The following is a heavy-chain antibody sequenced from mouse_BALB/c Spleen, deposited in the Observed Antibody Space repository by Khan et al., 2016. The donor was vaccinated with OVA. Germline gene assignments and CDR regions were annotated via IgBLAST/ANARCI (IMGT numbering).Heavy chain of an antibody. V-gene: IGHV6-6*02. CDR2: IRLKSDNYAT. J-gene: IGHJ3*01. CDR3: TLRGYDGPFAY. D-gene: IGHD2-2*01. CDR1: GFTFSSYW. Sequence: EVKLEVSGGGLVQPGGSMKLSCVASGFTFSSYWMSWVRQSPEKGLEWVAEIRLKSDNYATHYAESVKGKFTISRDDSKSRLYLQMNILRSEDTGFYYCTLRGYDGPFAYWGQGTLVTVSA.